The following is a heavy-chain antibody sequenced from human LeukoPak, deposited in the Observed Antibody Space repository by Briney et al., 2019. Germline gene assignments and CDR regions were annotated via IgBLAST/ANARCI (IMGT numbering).Heavy chain of an antibody. Sequence: ASVKVSCEASGYTFTGYYMHWVRQAPGQGLEWMGWINPNSGGTNYAQKFQGRVTMTRDTSISTAYMELSRLRSDDTAVYYCARDLEQQLLEYNWFDPWGQGTLVTVSS. CDR3: ARDLEQQLLEYNWFDP. CDR1: GYTFTGYY. CDR2: INPNSGGT. J-gene: IGHJ5*02. D-gene: IGHD6-13*01. V-gene: IGHV1-2*02.